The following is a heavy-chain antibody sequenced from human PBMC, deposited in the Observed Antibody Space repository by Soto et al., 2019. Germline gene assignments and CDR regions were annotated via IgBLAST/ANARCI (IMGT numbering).Heavy chain of an antibody. V-gene: IGHV1-18*01. CDR1: GYTFTSYG. J-gene: IGHJ4*02. D-gene: IGHD3-10*01. CDR2: INVYNGNT. CDR3: ARDTSRGEYDY. Sequence: QVQLVQSGAEVKKPGASVKVSCKASGYTFTSYGISWVRQAPGQGLEWMGWINVYNGNTNYAQKLQGRVTMTTDPSTNTAYLDLRSLRSDDTAVYFCARDTSRGEYDYWGQGTLVTVSS.